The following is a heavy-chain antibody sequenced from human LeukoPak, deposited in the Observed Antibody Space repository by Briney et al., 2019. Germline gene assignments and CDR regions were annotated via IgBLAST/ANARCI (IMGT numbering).Heavy chain of an antibody. CDR3: ARLVDVLNGEVPLRGVKVWGFDY. Sequence: SETLSLTCTVSGYSISSGYYWGWIRQPPGKGLEWIGEINHSGSTNYNPSLKSRVTISVDTSKNQFSLKLSSVTAADTAVYYCARLVDVLNGEVPLRGVKVWGFDYWGQGTLVTVSS. D-gene: IGHD3-10*01. CDR1: GYSISSGYY. J-gene: IGHJ4*02. V-gene: IGHV4-38-2*02. CDR2: INHSGST.